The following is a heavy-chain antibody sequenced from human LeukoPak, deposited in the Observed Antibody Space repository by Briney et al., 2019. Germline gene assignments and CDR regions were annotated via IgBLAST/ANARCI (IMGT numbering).Heavy chain of an antibody. J-gene: IGHJ4*02. Sequence: ASVKVSCKVSGYTLTELSMHWVRQAPGKGLEWMGGFDPEDGETIYAQKFQGRVTMTEDTSTDTVYMELSSLRSEDTAVYYCATGGRYCSGGSCYSIWGQGPLVTVSS. CDR3: ATGGRYCSGGSCYSI. V-gene: IGHV1-24*01. D-gene: IGHD2-15*01. CDR1: GYTLTELS. CDR2: FDPEDGET.